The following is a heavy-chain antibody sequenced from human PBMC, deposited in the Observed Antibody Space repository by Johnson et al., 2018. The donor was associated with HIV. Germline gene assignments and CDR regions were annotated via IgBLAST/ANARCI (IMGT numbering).Heavy chain of an antibody. CDR3: ARDLRQFLEWSTTFDI. CDR2: ISYDGTTK. D-gene: IGHD3-3*01. V-gene: IGHV3-30*04. J-gene: IGHJ3*02. Sequence: QVQLVESGGGVVQPGGSLRLSCAASGFTFSSYAMHWVRQAPGKGLEWVAVISYDGTTKHYADSVKGRFTISRDNVKNMLYLQMNSLRPEDTAVYYCARDLRQFLEWSTTFDIWGQGTMVSVSS. CDR1: GFTFSSYA.